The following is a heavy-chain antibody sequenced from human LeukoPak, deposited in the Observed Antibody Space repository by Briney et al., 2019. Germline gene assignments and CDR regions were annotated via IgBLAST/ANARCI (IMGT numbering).Heavy chain of an antibody. D-gene: IGHD3-3*01. Sequence: GGSLRLSCAASGFTFSRYAMSWVRQAPGKGLQWVSSISGSGNFTYYTDSVKGRFTISRDNAKNSLYLQMNSLRAEDTAVYYCARERQNKDFWSGGDYWGQGTLVTVSS. J-gene: IGHJ4*02. CDR2: ISGSGNFT. CDR1: GFTFSRYA. V-gene: IGHV3-21*01. CDR3: ARERQNKDFWSGGDY.